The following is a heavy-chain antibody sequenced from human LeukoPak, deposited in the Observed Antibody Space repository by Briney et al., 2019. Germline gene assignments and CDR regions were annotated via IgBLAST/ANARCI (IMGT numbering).Heavy chain of an antibody. CDR1: GFTFSSYG. V-gene: IGHV3-30*18. CDR2: ISYDGSNK. D-gene: IGHD2-15*01. Sequence: GRSLSLSCAASGFTFSSYGMHWVRQAPGKGLEWVAVISYDGSNKYYADSVKGRFTISRDNSKNTLYLQMNSLRAEDTAAYYCAKWLVVAATYYYYGMDVWGKGTTVTVSS. CDR3: AKWLVVAATYYYYGMDV. J-gene: IGHJ6*04.